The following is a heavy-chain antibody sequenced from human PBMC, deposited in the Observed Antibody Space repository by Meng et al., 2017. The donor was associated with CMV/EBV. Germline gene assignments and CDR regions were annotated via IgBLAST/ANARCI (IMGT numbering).Heavy chain of an antibody. V-gene: IGHV1-69*05. CDR2: IIPIFGTA. D-gene: IGHD6-6*01. J-gene: IGHJ6*02. CDR3: ARDGSSIAARPDGYYYGMDV. CDR1: GGTFSSYA. Sequence: SVKVSCKASGGTFSSYAISWVRQAPGEGLEWMGGIIPIFGTANYAQKFQGRVTITTDESTSTAYMELSSLRSEDTAVYYCARDGSSIAARPDGYYYGMDVWGQGTTVTVSS.